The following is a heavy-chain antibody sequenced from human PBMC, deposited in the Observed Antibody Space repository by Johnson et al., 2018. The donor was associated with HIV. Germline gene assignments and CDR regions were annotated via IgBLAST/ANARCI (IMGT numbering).Heavy chain of an antibody. J-gene: IGHJ3*02. V-gene: IGHV3-23*04. CDR2: ISGSGGST. CDR3: AKDIGDGYNRWGGLDI. Sequence: VQLVESGGGLVQPGGSLRLSCAASGSTFSSYAMSWVRQAPGKGLEWVSAISGSGGSTYYADCVKGRFTISRDNSKNTMYLQMNSRRAEDTVVYYCAKDIGDGYNRWGGLDIWGQGTMVTVSS. D-gene: IGHD5-24*01. CDR1: GSTFSSYA.